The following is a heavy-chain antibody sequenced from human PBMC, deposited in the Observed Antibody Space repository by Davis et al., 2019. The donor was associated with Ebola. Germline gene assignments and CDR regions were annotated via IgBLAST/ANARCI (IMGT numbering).Heavy chain of an antibody. D-gene: IGHD1-26*01. CDR2: MNPNSGNT. V-gene: IGHV1-8*01. J-gene: IGHJ4*02. CDR1: GYTFTSYD. CDR3: ARRVGARSGFDY. Sequence: AASVKVSCKASGYTFTSYDINWVRQAPGQGLEWMGWMNPNSGNTGYAQKFQDRITMTRNISITTAYMELNSLRSEDTAVYYCARRVGARSGFDYWGQGTLVTVSS.